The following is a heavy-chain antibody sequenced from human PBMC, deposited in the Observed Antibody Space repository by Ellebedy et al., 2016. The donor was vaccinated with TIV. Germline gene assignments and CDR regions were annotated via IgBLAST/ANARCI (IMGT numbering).Heavy chain of an antibody. J-gene: IGHJ4*02. D-gene: IGHD3-22*01. V-gene: IGHV3-48*01. CDR1: GFTFSTYS. Sequence: PGGSLRLSCAASGFTFSTYSMNWVRQPPEKGLEWVSYICNSDTKYYADSVRGRFTISRDKAKKSVYLQMNSLRVEDTGVYYCARDAMIWIFDSWGQGTLVTVSS. CDR3: ARDAMIWIFDS. CDR2: ICNSDTK.